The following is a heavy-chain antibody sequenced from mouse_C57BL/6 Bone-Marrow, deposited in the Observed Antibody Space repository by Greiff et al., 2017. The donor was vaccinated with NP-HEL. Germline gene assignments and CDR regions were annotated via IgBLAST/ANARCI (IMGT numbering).Heavy chain of an antibody. V-gene: IGHV2-6-1*01. CDR1: GFSLTSYG. Sequence: QVQLQQSGPGLVAPSQSLSITCTVSGFSLTSYGVHWVRQPPGKGLEWLVVIRSDGSTTYYSAPKSRLRISKDNSKSQVFLKMNSLQTDDTAMYYCARHGDYRNSRTNYYAMDYWGQGTSVTVSS. CDR3: ARHGDYRNSRTNYYAMDY. D-gene: IGHD2-5*01. CDR2: IRSDGST. J-gene: IGHJ4*01.